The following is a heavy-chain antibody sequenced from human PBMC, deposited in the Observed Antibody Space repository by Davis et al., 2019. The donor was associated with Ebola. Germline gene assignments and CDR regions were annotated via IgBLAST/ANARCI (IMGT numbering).Heavy chain of an antibody. Sequence: GGSLRLSCTDSVITFSSYAMTWVRQAPGKGLEWVSAISGSGGSTYYADSVKGRFTISRDNSKNTLYLQMNSLRAEDTAVYYCARQITMVREIDYWGQGTLVTVSS. CDR2: ISGSGGST. V-gene: IGHV3-23*01. CDR3: ARQITMVREIDY. D-gene: IGHD3-10*01. J-gene: IGHJ4*02. CDR1: VITFSSYA.